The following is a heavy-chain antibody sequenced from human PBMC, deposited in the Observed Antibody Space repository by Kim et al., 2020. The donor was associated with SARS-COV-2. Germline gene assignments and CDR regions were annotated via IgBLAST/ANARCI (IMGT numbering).Heavy chain of an antibody. J-gene: IGHJ4*02. CDR1: GFTFSSQW. CDR2: IKQDGSEK. D-gene: IGHD6-13*01. V-gene: IGHV3-7*01. CDR3: ARGGSGSSWYWRF. Sequence: GGSLRLSCAASGFTFSSQWMSWVRQDSGKGLEWVAHIKQDGSEKYYVDSVKGRFTISRDNAKNSLYLQMDSLRAEDTAVYYCARGGSGSSWYWRFWGQG.